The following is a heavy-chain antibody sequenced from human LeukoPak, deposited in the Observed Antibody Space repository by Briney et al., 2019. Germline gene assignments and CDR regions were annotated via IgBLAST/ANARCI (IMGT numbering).Heavy chain of an antibody. CDR1: GFTVSSNY. Sequence: PGGSLRLSCAASGFTVSSNYMSWVRQAPGKGLEWVSVIYSGGSTYYADSVKGRFTISRDNSKNTLYLQMNSLRAEDTAVYYCARERPGMDYTDVWGKGTTVTVSS. V-gene: IGHV3-53*01. J-gene: IGHJ6*03. CDR3: ARERPGMDYTDV. CDR2: IYSGGST.